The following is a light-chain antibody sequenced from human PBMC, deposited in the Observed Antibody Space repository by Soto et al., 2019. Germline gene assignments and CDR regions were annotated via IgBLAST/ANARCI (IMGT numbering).Light chain of an antibody. Sequence: QSPGTLSLSPGDRASLSCRASQSVSSYLAWYQQKPGQAPRLLLYDASTTAADIPARFSGSGSGTEFTLAIHSLESEDFAVYYCQQYNNWPITFGQGTRLEIK. CDR1: QSVSSY. J-gene: IGKJ5*01. CDR3: QQYNNWPIT. V-gene: IGKV3-15*01. CDR2: DAS.